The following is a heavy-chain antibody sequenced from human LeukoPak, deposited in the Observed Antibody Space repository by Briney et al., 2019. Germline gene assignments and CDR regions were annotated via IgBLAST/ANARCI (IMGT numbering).Heavy chain of an antibody. V-gene: IGHV4-34*01. J-gene: IGHJ4*02. D-gene: IGHD1-1*01. CDR1: GGSFSGYY. CDR2: INHSGST. CDR3: ARGLNPTCPDY. Sequence: NPSETLSLICAVYGGSFSGYYWSWLRQPPGKGLEWIGEINHSGSTNYNPSLKSRVTISVDTSKNQFSLKLSSVTAADTAVYYCARGLNPTCPDYWGQGTLVTVSS.